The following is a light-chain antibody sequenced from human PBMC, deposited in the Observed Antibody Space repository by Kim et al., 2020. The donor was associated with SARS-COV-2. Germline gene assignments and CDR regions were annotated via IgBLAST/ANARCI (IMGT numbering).Light chain of an antibody. CDR2: GKN. J-gene: IGLJ3*02. CDR1: ILRTYF. Sequence: ALGQTVRITCQGDILRTYFPSWYQQKPRQAPVLVIYGKNTRPSGIPDRFSSSFSGNTASLTITGTQAEDEADYYCASRDSSGDHLLFGGGTQLTVL. CDR3: ASRDSSGDHLL. V-gene: IGLV3-19*01.